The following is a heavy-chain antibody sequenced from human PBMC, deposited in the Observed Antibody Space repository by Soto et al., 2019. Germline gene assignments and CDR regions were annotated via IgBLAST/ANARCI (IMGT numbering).Heavy chain of an antibody. CDR1: GFTFENYA. CDR2: ISWESGII. D-gene: IGHD6-19*01. J-gene: IGHJ4*02. CDR3: AKDNAGWSGSPFDY. Sequence: PGGSLRLSCAASGFTFENYAMHWVRQAPGKGLEWVSGISWESGIIGYADSVKGRFTISRDNAKNFLYLQMDSLRAEDTALYYCAKDNAGWSGSPFDYWGQGTLVTVSS. V-gene: IGHV3-9*01.